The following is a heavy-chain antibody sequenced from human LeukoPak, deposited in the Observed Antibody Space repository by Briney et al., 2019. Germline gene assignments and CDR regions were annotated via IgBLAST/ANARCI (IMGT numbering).Heavy chain of an antibody. V-gene: IGHV1-69*13. Sequence: ASVKVSCKASGYTFTGYYMHWVRQAPGQGLEWMGGIIPIFGTANYAQKFQGRVTITADESTSTAYMELSSLRSEDTAVYYCARDRDYYGMDVWGQGTTVTVSS. CDR2: IIPIFGTA. J-gene: IGHJ6*02. CDR3: ARDRDYYGMDV. CDR1: GYTFTGYY.